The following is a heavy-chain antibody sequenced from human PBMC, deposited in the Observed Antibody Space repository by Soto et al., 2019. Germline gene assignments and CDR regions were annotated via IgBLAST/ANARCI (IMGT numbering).Heavy chain of an antibody. D-gene: IGHD3-22*01. V-gene: IGHV3-66*01. J-gene: IGHJ4*02. CDR3: ARGYYYDISGYPSSCPH. Sequence: PGGSLKLSCAASGFSVSSNYMSWVRQAPGKGLECVSVIYSGGSTYYADSVKGRFTISRDNSKNTLYLQMNSLRAEDTAVYFCARGYYYDISGYPSSCPHWGQGTLVTVSS. CDR1: GFSVSSNY. CDR2: IYSGGST.